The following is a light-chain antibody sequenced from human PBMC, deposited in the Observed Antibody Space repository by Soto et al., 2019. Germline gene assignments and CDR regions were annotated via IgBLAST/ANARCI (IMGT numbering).Light chain of an antibody. CDR2: WAS. J-gene: IGKJ5*01. CDR3: QHYYTVPVT. V-gene: IGKV4-1*01. Sequence: DIVMTQSPDSLAVSLGERATINCKSSQTVLRSSNNKNHLAWYQQKPEQPPKMLISWASTRESGVPDRFSGSGSGTDFTLTISSQQAEDVAVYYCQHYYTVPVTFGQGTRLEIK. CDR1: QTVLRSSNNKNH.